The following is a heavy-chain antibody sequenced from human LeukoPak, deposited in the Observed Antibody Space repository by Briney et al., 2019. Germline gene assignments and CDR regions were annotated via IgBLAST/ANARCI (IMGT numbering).Heavy chain of an antibody. D-gene: IGHD3-22*01. CDR3: ASSYTMIVVVDY. CDR1: GGSFSGYY. CDR2: INHSGST. Sequence: SETLSLTCAVYGGSFSGYYWSWIRQPPGKGLEWIGEINHSGSTNYNPSLKSRVTISVDTSKNQFSLKLSSVTAADTAVYYCASSYTMIVVVDYWGQGTLVTVSS. V-gene: IGHV4-34*01. J-gene: IGHJ4*02.